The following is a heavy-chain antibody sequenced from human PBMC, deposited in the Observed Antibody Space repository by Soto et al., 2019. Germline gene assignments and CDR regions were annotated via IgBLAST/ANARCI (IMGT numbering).Heavy chain of an antibody. CDR1: GFTFDRYT. Sequence: EVQLVESGGVVVQPGGSLRLSCAASGFTFDRYTMHWVRQGPAKGLEWVSLINRDGSGTDYADSVKGRFSISRNNERDSLHLQMNSLITEYTAVYSCIKDRLGSQFVLGSWGQGPLVTVSS. V-gene: IGHV3-43*01. CDR3: IKDRLGSQFVLGS. CDR2: INRDGSGT. J-gene: IGHJ5*02. D-gene: IGHD3-10*01.